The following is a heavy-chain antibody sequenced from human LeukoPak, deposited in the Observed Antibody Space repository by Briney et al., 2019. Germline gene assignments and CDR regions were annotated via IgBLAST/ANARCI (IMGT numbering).Heavy chain of an antibody. V-gene: IGHV3-21*01. J-gene: IGHJ3*02. CDR2: IRSSSSYI. CDR1: GFTFSSYS. D-gene: IGHD3-22*01. CDR3: ARGQVESYYDSSGYFGHDAFDS. Sequence: GGSLRLSCAASGFTFSSYSINWVRQAPGKGLEWVSAIRSSSSYIFYADSVKGRFTISRDNAKNSYLQMNGLRAEDTAIYYCARGQVESYYDSSGYFGHDAFDSWGQGTMVTASS.